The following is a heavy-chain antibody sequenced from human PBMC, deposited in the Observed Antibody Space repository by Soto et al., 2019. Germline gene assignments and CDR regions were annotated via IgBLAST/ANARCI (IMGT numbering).Heavy chain of an antibody. CDR1: GFTFSSYD. J-gene: IGHJ4*02. Sequence: GGSLRLSCAASGFTFSSYDMHWVRQATGKGLEWVSAIGTGGDTYYPGSVKGRFTISRENAKNSLYLQMNSLRAEDTAVYYCARGSLSSWYFPLDYWGQGTLVTVSS. CDR2: IGTGGDT. D-gene: IGHD6-13*01. V-gene: IGHV3-13*01. CDR3: ARGSLSSWYFPLDY.